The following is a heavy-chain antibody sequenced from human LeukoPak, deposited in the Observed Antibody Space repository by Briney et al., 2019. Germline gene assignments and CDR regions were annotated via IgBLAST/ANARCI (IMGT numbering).Heavy chain of an antibody. Sequence: SVKVSCKASGGTFSSYAISWVRQAPGQGLEWTGGIIPIFGTANYAQKFQGRVTITADESTSTAYMELSSLRSEDTAVYYCARDATYQLLYAYYWGQGTLVTVSS. CDR2: IIPIFGTA. J-gene: IGHJ4*02. CDR1: GGTFSSYA. D-gene: IGHD2-2*02. CDR3: ARDATYQLLYAYY. V-gene: IGHV1-69*13.